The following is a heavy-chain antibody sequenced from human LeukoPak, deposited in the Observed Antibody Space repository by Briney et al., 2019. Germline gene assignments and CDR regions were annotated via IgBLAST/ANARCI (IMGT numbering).Heavy chain of an antibody. CDR1: GYTFTSYY. D-gene: IGHD6-13*01. V-gene: IGHV1-46*01. CDR3: ARDFQQLVPFDY. CDR2: INPSGGST. Sequence: ASVKVSCKASGYTFTSYYMHWVRQAPGQGLEGMGIINPSGGSTSYAQKFQGRVTMTRDMSTSIVYMELSSLRSEDTAVYYCARDFQQLVPFDYWGQGTLVTVSS. J-gene: IGHJ4*02.